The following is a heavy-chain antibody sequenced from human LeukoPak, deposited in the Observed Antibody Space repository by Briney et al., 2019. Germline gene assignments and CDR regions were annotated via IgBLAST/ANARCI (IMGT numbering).Heavy chain of an antibody. D-gene: IGHD6-19*01. J-gene: IGHJ4*02. CDR1: GFTVSSNY. Sequence: GGSLRLPCAASGFTVSSNYMSWVRQAPGKGLEWVSVIYSGDSTYYADSVKGRFTISRDNSKNTLYLQMNSLRAEDTAVYYCARNGRDQWLASDYWGQGTLVTVSS. CDR2: IYSGDST. CDR3: ARNGRDQWLASDY. V-gene: IGHV3-53*01.